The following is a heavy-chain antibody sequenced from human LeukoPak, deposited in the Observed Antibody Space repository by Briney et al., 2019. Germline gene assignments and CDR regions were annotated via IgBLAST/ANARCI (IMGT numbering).Heavy chain of an antibody. V-gene: IGHV4-39*07. CDR3: ASGAEDAFDI. D-gene: IGHD3-10*01. Sequence: SETLSLTCTVSGGSISSGSYYWSWIRQPAGKGLEWIGRIYYSGSTYYNPSLKSRVTISVDTSKNQFSLKLSSVTAADTAVYYCASGAEDAFDIWGQGTMVTVSS. J-gene: IGHJ3*02. CDR2: IYYSGST. CDR1: GGSISSGSYY.